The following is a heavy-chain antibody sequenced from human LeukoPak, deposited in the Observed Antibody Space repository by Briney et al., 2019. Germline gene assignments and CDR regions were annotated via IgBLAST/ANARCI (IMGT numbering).Heavy chain of an antibody. D-gene: IGHD6-25*01. CDR2: INPNSGGT. Sequence: ASVKVSCKASGYTFTGYYMHWVRQAPGQGLEWMGWINPNSGGTNYAQKFQGRATMTRDTSISTAYMELSRLRSDDTAVYYCARVEQRTDPHFDYWGQGTLVTVSS. V-gene: IGHV1-2*02. J-gene: IGHJ4*02. CDR1: GYTFTGYY. CDR3: ARVEQRTDPHFDY.